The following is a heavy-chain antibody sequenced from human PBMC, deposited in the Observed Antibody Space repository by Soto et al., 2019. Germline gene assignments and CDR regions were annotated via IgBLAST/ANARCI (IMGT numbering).Heavy chain of an antibody. V-gene: IGHV4-61*01. CDR2: IYYSGST. CDR3: ARGSTVYYDFWSGYRNNWFDP. J-gene: IGHJ5*02. CDR1: GGSVSSGSYY. Sequence: PSETLSLTCTVSGGSVSSGSYYWSWIRQPPGKGLEWIGYIYYSGSTNYNPSLKSRVTISVDTSKNQFSLKLSSVTAADTAVYYCARGSTVYYDFWSGYRNNWFDPWGQGTLVTVSS. D-gene: IGHD3-3*01.